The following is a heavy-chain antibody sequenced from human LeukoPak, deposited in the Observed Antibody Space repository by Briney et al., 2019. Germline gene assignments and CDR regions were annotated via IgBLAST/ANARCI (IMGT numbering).Heavy chain of an antibody. J-gene: IGHJ4*02. V-gene: IGHV3-7*01. CDR1: GFSFSGYW. Sequence: GGSLRLSCTASGFSFSGYWMSWVRQAPGKGLEWVANINQDGSAQYYVDSVKGHFTISRDNAKNSLYLQMNSLRVEDTAVYYCARDSESWTETGPRFDYWGQGTLVTVSS. D-gene: IGHD3-9*01. CDR3: ARDSESWTETGPRFDY. CDR2: INQDGSAQ.